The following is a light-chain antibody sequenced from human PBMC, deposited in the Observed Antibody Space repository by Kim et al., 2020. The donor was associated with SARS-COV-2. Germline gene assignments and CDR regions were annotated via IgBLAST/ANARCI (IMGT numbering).Light chain of an antibody. CDR3: QQYNNWPPIT. CDR1: QSVSSN. V-gene: IGKV3-15*01. J-gene: IGKJ5*01. Sequence: VSPGERATLSCRASQSVSSNLAWYQQKPGQAPRLLISGASNRATGIPARFSGSGSGTEFTLTISSLQSEDFAVYYCQQYNNWPPITFGQGTRLEIK. CDR2: GAS.